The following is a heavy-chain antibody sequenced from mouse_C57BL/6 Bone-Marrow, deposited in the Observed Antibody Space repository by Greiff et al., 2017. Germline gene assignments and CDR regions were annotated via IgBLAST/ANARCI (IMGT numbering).Heavy chain of an antibody. CDR2: IHPNSGST. J-gene: IGHJ1*03. CDR3: ARHIDGSSSFDV. Sequence: QVQLPQPGAELVKPGASVKLSCKASGYTFTSYWMHWVKQRPGQGLEWIGMIHPNSGSTNYNEKFKSKATLTVDKSSSTAYMQLSSLTSEDSAVYYCARHIDGSSSFDVWGTGTTVTVSS. V-gene: IGHV1-64*01. D-gene: IGHD1-1*01. CDR1: GYTFTSYW.